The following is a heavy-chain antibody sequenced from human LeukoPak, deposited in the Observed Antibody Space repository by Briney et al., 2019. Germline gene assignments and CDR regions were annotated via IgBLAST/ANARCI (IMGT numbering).Heavy chain of an antibody. CDR1: GFTFSSYA. CDR3: AKDLALLGALDI. Sequence: GSLRLSCAASGFTFSSYAMSWVRQAPGKGLEWVSAISGSGGSTYYADSVKGRFTISRDNSKNTLYLQMNSLRAEDTAVYYCAKDLALLGALDIWGQGTMVTVSS. V-gene: IGHV3-23*01. CDR2: ISGSGGST. J-gene: IGHJ3*02.